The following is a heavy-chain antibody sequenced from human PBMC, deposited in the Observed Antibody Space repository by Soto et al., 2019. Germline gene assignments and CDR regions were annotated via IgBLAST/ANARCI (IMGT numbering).Heavy chain of an antibody. J-gene: IGHJ5*02. CDR2: IWYDGSNK. Sequence: GGSLRLSCAASGFTFSSYGMHWVRQAPGKGLEWVAVIWYDGSNKYYADSVKGRFTISRDNSKNTLYLQMNSLRAEDTAVYYCARGITGTTGLFDPWGQGTLVTVSS. V-gene: IGHV3-33*01. CDR3: ARGITGTTGLFDP. CDR1: GFTFSSYG. D-gene: IGHD1-7*01.